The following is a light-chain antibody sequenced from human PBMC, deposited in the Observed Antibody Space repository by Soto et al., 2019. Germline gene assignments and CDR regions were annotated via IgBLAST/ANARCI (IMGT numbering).Light chain of an antibody. CDR1: QSVRTY. CDR2: DAS. J-gene: IGKJ5*01. Sequence: EIVLTPSPVTLSLSPLERATLSFSSSQSVRTYLAWYQVKPGQAPRLLIYDASRRASGVPARFSGSGSGTDFTLTISSLEPEDFALYYCQQSNTWPPINFGQGTRLAIK. V-gene: IGKV3-11*01. CDR3: QQSNTWPPIN.